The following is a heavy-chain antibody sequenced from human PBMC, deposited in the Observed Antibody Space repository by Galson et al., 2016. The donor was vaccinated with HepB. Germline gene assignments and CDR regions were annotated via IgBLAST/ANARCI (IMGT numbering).Heavy chain of an antibody. D-gene: IGHD3-10*01. V-gene: IGHV1-18*01. CDR2: GDT. Sequence: GDTNYAQKFQGRVSMTIDSSTNTAYMELRSLRSDDTAVYYCAREFPLNMENDHWGQGTPVTVSS. J-gene: IGHJ4*02. CDR3: AREFPLNMENDH.